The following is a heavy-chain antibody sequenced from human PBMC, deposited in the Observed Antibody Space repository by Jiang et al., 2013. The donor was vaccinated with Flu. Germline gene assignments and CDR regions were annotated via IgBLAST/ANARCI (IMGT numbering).Heavy chain of an antibody. V-gene: IGHV4-34*01. CDR2: INHSGST. D-gene: IGHD3-16*02. CDR3: ARWGVPRLGELSSHFDY. J-gene: IGHJ4*02. CDR1: GGSFSGYY. Sequence: LLKPSETLSLTCAVYGGSFSGYYWSWIRQPPGKGLEWIGEINHSGSTNYNPSLKSRVTISVDTSKNQFSLKLSSVTAADTAVYYCARWGVPRLGELSSHFDYWGQGTLVTVSS.